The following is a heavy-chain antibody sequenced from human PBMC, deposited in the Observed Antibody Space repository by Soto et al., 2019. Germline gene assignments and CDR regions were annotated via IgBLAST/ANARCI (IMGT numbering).Heavy chain of an antibody. CDR2: INSDGSST. CDR1: GFTSSSYW. D-gene: IGHD2-2*01. J-gene: IGHJ6*02. V-gene: IGHV3-74*01. Sequence: GGSLRLSCAASGFTSSSYWMHWVRQAPGKGLVWVSRINSDGSSTSYADSMKGRFTISRDNAKNTLYLQMNSLRAEDTAVYYCASSSTIPWGMDVWGQGTTVTVSS. CDR3: ASSSTIPWGMDV.